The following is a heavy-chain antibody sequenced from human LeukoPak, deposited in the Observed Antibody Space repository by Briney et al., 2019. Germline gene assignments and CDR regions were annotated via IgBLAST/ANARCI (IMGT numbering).Heavy chain of an antibody. V-gene: IGHV1-18*01. CDR3: ANRGQQLYDY. CDR1: DHTFSSDG. J-gene: IGHJ4*02. CDR2: INVYNGKT. Sequence: ASVRVSCKISDHTFSSDGFTWVRQAPGKGLEWMGWINVYNGKTDYAHKFQGRVTMTTDTSTNTAYMDLRSLRSDDTAMYYCANRGQQLYDYWGQGTLVTVSS. D-gene: IGHD6-13*01.